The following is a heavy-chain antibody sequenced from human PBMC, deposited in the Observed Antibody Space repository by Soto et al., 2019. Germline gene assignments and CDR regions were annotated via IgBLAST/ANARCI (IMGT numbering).Heavy chain of an antibody. CDR1: GFTFSSYW. Sequence: GGSLRLSCAASGFTFSSYWMHWVRQAPGKGLVWVSRINSDGSSTSYADSVKGRFTISRDNAKNTLYLQMNSLRAEDTAVYYCASTATGEAVAGDYYYYGMDVWGQGTTVTVSS. D-gene: IGHD6-19*01. J-gene: IGHJ6*02. CDR3: ASTATGEAVAGDYYYYGMDV. V-gene: IGHV3-74*01. CDR2: INSDGSST.